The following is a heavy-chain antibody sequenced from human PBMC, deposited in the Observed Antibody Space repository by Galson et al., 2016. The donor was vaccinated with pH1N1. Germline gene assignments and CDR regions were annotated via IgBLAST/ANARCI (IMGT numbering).Heavy chain of an antibody. J-gene: IGHJ4*02. V-gene: IGHV4-39*07. CDR2: VYYSGSL. Sequence: ETLSLTCTVSGGSISTSYYHWAWIRQAPGVGLEWIGSVYYSGSLYYNPSLKSRVTISVDTSKNQFSLKVKSVTAADTAKYYCARYYDYLTTYYFDYWGQGTLVTVSS. CDR3: ARYYDYLTTYYFDY. CDR1: GGSISTSYYH. D-gene: IGHD3-9*01.